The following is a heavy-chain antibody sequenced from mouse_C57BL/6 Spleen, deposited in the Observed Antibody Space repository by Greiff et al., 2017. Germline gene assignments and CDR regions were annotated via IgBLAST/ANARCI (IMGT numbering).Heavy chain of an antibody. CDR1: GYSFTGYY. CDR2: INPSTGGT. Sequence: VQLQQSGPELVKPGASVKISCKASGYSFTGYYMNWVKQSPEKSLEWIGEINPSTGGTTYNQKFKAKATLTVDKSSSTAYMQLKSLTSEDSAVYYCASRWEDAMDYWGQGTSVTVSS. V-gene: IGHV1-42*01. J-gene: IGHJ4*01. D-gene: IGHD1-1*02. CDR3: ASRWEDAMDY.